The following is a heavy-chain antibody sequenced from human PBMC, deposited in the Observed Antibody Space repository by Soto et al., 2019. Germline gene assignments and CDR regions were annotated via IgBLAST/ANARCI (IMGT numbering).Heavy chain of an antibody. CDR3: ARGNWGSRPLDY. V-gene: IGHV3-7*01. CDR1: GFTFNNYC. CDR2: IKQDGSEK. D-gene: IGHD7-27*01. Sequence: XGFLRLSFAASGFTFNNYCMSWARQAPGKGLEWVANIKQDGSEKYYVDSVKGRFTISRDNAKNSLYLQMNSLRAEDTAVYYCARGNWGSRPLDYWGQGTLVTVSS. J-gene: IGHJ4*02.